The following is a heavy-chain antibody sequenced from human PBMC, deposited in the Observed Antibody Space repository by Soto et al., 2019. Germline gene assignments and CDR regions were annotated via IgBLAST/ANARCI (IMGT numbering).Heavy chain of an antibody. Sequence: ASVKVSCKASGYTFTSYAMHWVRQAPGQRLEWMGWINAGNGNTKYSQKFQGRVTITRDTSASTAYMELSSLRSEDTAVYYCARDSAAENYYYYYGMDVWGQGTTVTVSS. CDR2: INAGNGNT. J-gene: IGHJ6*02. D-gene: IGHD6-13*01. CDR1: GYTFTSYA. V-gene: IGHV1-3*01. CDR3: ARDSAAENYYYYYGMDV.